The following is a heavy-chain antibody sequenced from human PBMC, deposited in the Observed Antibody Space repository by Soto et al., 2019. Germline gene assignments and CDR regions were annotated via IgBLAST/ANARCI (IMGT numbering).Heavy chain of an antibody. V-gene: IGHV5-51*01. J-gene: IGHJ6*02. D-gene: IGHD2-2*01. CDR2: IYPGDSDT. Sequence: GESLKISCKGSGYSFTSYWIGWVRQMPGKGLEWMGIIYPGDSDTRYSPSFQGQVTISADKSISTAYLQWSSLKASDTAMYYCARTYCSSTSCSEYYYYGMDVWGQGTTVTVSS. CDR1: GYSFTSYW. CDR3: ARTYCSSTSCSEYYYYGMDV.